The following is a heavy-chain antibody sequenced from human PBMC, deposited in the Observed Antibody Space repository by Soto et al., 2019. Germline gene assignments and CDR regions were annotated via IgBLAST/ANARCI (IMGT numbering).Heavy chain of an antibody. CDR1: GFTFSSYA. V-gene: IGHV3-23*01. D-gene: IGHD2-2*01. Sequence: GGSLRLSCAASGFTFSSYAMSWVRQAPGKGLEWVSAISGSGGSTYYADSVKGRFTISRDNSKNTLYLQMNSLRAEDTAVYYCAKTPRPAAMLLEYFQHWGQGTLVTVSS. CDR2: ISGSGGST. J-gene: IGHJ1*01. CDR3: AKTPRPAAMLLEYFQH.